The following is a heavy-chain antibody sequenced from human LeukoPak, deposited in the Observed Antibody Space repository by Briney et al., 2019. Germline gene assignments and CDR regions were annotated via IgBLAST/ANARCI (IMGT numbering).Heavy chain of an antibody. Sequence: SETLSLTCTVSGDSISSSTDYWGWIRQPPGKGLEWIGNIYYSGSTYYNPSLKSRVTISVDTSKNQFSLKLSSVTAADTAVYYCARDQRGDYDFVWGSYRLKWFDPWGQGTLVTVSS. CDR3: ARDQRGDYDFVWGSYRLKWFDP. D-gene: IGHD3-16*02. J-gene: IGHJ5*02. CDR2: IYYSGST. V-gene: IGHV4-39*07. CDR1: GDSISSSTDY.